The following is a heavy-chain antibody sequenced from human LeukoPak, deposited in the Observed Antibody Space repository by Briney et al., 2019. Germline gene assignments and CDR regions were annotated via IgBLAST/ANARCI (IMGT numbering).Heavy chain of an antibody. V-gene: IGHV3-23*01. CDR3: AKVQEHSSGYYFDY. J-gene: IGHJ4*02. CDR2: ISGSSGST. D-gene: IGHD3-22*01. Sequence: GGSLRLSCAASGFTFSSYAMSWVRQAPGKGLEWVSAISGSSGSTYYADSVKGRFTISRDNSKNTLYLQMNSLRAEDTAVYYCAKVQEHSSGYYFDYWGQGTLVTVSS. CDR1: GFTFSSYA.